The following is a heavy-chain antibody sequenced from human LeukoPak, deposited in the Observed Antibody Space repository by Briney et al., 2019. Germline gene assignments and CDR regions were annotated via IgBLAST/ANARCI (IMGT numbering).Heavy chain of an antibody. CDR3: ARLPSRYCSSTSCSRADY. CDR1: GFTFDDYG. J-gene: IGHJ4*02. Sequence: GGSLRLSCAASGFTFDDYGMTWVRHAPGKGLEWVSGINWNGGSTGYADSVKGRFTISRDNAKNSLYLQMNSLRAEDTAVYYCARLPSRYCSSTSCSRADYWGQGTLVTVSS. D-gene: IGHD2-2*01. V-gene: IGHV3-20*04. CDR2: INWNGGST.